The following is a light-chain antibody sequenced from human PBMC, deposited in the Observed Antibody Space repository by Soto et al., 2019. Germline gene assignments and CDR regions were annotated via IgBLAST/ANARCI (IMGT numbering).Light chain of an antibody. CDR1: QSVSSN. J-gene: IGKJ2*01. CDR2: GAS. CDR3: QQSYSTPRMYT. Sequence: EIVMTQSPATLSVSPGERATLSCRASQSVSSNLAWYQQKPGQAPRLLIYGASTRATGIPARFSGSGSGTEFTLTISSLQSEDFAVYYCQQSYSTPRMYTFGQGTKLEIK. V-gene: IGKV3-15*01.